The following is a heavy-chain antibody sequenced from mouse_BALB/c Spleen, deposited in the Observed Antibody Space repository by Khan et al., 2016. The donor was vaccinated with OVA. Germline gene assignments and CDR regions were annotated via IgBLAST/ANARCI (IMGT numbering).Heavy chain of an antibody. J-gene: IGHJ3*01. D-gene: IGHD1-1*02. CDR1: GYTFTDYA. Sequence: QVQLQQPGAELVRPGVSVKISCKASGYTFTDYAMHWVKQRHAKSLDWIGVISTNYGDADYNQKFQGKASMTVDRSSSTVYMELARLTSEDSAIYFCVRGGKFAYWGQGTLVTVSA. CDR2: ISTNYGDA. V-gene: IGHV1S137*01. CDR3: VRGGKFAY.